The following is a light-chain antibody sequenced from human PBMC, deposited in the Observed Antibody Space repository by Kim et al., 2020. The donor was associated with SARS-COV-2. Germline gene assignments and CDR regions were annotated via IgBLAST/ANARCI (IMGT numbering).Light chain of an antibody. CDR1: SSDIGGYNY. CDR3: SSYTRRSTLV. CDR2: DVD. J-gene: IGLJ1*01. V-gene: IGLV2-14*01. Sequence: QSALTQAASVSGSPGQSITVSCTGTSSDIGGYNYASWYHHHPGKAPKLLIYDVDNRPSGVSDRFSGSKSGNTAYLTISGLQLDNEADYYSSSYTRRSTLVLGTRNKVTGL.